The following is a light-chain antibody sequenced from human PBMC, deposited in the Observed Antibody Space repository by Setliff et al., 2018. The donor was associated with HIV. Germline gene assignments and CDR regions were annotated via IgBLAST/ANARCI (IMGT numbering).Light chain of an antibody. Sequence: NFMLTQPHSVSGSPGQTVIVSCTCNGGSIASHFVQWFQQRPGSSPKVVIYEHNHRVSGVPERFSGSIDTYSNSASLTISGLEVEDEADYHCQSHDGDTMVFGGGTK. CDR1: GGSIASHF. V-gene: IGLV6-57*01. J-gene: IGLJ2*01. CDR2: EHN. CDR3: QSHDGDTMV.